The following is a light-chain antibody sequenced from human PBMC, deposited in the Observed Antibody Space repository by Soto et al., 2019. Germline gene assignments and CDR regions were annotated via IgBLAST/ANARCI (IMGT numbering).Light chain of an antibody. CDR3: QQYGSSPTT. Sequence: DTVLTQSPGTLSLTSGERATLSCMSSQSVTSNYLAWYQQKPGQAPRLLLFGASIRDTGIPDRFSGSGSGTDFTLTISRLEPEDVAVYHCQQYGSSPTTFCQGTKVDIK. CDR2: GAS. CDR1: QSVTSNY. J-gene: IGKJ1*01. V-gene: IGKV3-20*01.